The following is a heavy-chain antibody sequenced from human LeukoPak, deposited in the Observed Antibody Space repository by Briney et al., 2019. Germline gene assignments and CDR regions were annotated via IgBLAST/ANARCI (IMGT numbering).Heavy chain of an antibody. CDR2: ISWNSVTI. J-gene: IGHJ3*02. D-gene: IGHD2-8*02. Sequence: GGSLRLSCAASGFTFDDYAMHWVRQAPGQGLEWVSGISWNSVTIVYADSVKGRFTISRDNAKNSLYLQMNSLRAEDMALYYCAIDECVASDFTGAFDIWGQGTMVTVSS. CDR1: GFTFDDYA. CDR3: AIDECVASDFTGAFDI. V-gene: IGHV3-9*03.